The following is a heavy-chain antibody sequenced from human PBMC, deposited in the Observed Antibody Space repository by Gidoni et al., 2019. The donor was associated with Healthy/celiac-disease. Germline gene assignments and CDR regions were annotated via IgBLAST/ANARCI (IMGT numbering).Heavy chain of an antibody. CDR3: AQDSRLRGVFDY. CDR1: GCTFSSYG. CDR2: LSYAGSNQ. Sequence: QGQLGESGGGVVEHGRSRRLSSAASGCTFSSYGMHWVRQAPGKGLGWVAVLSYAGSNQYYADSVKGRFTISRDNSKNTLYLQLNSLRAEDTAVYYCAQDSRLRGVFDYWGQGTLVTVSS. D-gene: IGHD4-17*01. V-gene: IGHV3-30*18. J-gene: IGHJ4*02.